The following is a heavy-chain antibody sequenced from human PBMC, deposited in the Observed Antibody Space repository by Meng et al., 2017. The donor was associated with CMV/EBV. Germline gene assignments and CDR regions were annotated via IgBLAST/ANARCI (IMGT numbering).Heavy chain of an antibody. CDR1: GFTVSSNY. J-gene: IGHJ5*02. D-gene: IGHD3-16*01. Sequence: VQLVGAGGGLIQPGGSLRSSCAASGFTVSSNYMSWVRQAPGKGLEWVSVIYSGGSTYYADSVKGRFTISRDNSKNTLYLQMNSLRAEDTAVYYCARDNWGLGWFDPWGQGTLVTVSS. CDR3: ARDNWGLGWFDP. CDR2: IYSGGST. V-gene: IGHV3-53*01.